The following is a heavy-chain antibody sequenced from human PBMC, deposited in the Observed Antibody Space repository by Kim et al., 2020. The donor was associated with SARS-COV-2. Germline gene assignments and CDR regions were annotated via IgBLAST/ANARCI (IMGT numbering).Heavy chain of an antibody. J-gene: IGHJ3*02. V-gene: IGHV1-3*01. D-gene: IGHD6-19*01. Sequence: SQKFQGRVTITRDTSASTAYMELSSLRSEDTAVYYCARVMAVADNYAVDIWGQGTMVTVSS. CDR3: ARVMAVADNYAVDI.